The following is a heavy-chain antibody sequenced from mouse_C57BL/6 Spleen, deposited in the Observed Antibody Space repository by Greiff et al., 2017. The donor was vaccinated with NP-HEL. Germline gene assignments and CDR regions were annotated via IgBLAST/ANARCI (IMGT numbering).Heavy chain of an antibody. D-gene: IGHD1-2*01. Sequence: EVMLEESGGGLVKPGGSLKLSCAASGFTFSSYAMSWVRQTPEKRLEWVATISDGGSYTYYPDNVKGRFTISRDNAKNNLYLQMSHLKSEDTAMYYCAREGSTTAYFDVWGTGTTVTVSS. J-gene: IGHJ1*03. CDR1: GFTFSSYA. CDR3: AREGSTTAYFDV. V-gene: IGHV5-4*01. CDR2: ISDGGSYT.